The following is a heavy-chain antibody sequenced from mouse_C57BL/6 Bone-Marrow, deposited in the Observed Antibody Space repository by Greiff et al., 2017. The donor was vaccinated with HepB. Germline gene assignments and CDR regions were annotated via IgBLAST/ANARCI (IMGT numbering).Heavy chain of an antibody. J-gene: IGHJ4*01. CDR3: AKKRVYGKGAMDY. CDR1: GFSLTSYG. Sequence: VKLVESGPGLVQPSQSLSITCTVSGFSLTSYGVHWVRQSPGKGLEWLGVIWRGGSTDYNAAFMSRLSITKDNSKSQVFFKMNSLQADDTAIYYCAKKRVYGKGAMDYWGQGTSVTVSS. CDR2: IWRGGST. D-gene: IGHD2-1*01. V-gene: IGHV2-5*01.